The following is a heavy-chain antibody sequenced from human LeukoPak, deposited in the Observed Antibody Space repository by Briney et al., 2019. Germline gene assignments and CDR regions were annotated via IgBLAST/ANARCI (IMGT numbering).Heavy chain of an antibody. J-gene: IGHJ4*02. CDR3: AKQQYCSGSYYQPF. Sequence: GGSLRLSCAASGFTFSSYAMSWVRQAPGNGLEWVSAISGSGGSTYYADSVKGRFTISRDNSKNTLYLQMNSLRAEDTAVYYCAKQQYCSGSYYQPFWGQGTLVTVSS. CDR2: ISGSGGST. D-gene: IGHD3-10*01. CDR1: GFTFSSYA. V-gene: IGHV3-23*01.